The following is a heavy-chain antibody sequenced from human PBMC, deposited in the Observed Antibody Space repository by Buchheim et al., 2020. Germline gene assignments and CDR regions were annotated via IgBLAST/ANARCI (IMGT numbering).Heavy chain of an antibody. D-gene: IGHD2-21*01. CDR2: IYYSGST. Sequence: QVQLQESGPGLVKPSETLSLTCTVSGGSISSYYWSWIRQPPGKGLEWIGYIYYSGSTNYNPSLKSRVPISVDTSKNQFSLKLSSVTAADTAVYYCARTYCGGDCFYWYFDLWGRGTL. CDR3: ARTYCGGDCFYWYFDL. V-gene: IGHV4-59*01. J-gene: IGHJ2*01. CDR1: GGSISSYY.